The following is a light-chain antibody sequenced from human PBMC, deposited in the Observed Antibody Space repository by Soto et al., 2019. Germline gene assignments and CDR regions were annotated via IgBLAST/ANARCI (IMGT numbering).Light chain of an antibody. CDR3: QQTYSTPRT. V-gene: IGKV1-39*01. CDR2: SAS. Sequence: DIQMTQSPSSLSASVGDRVTITCRASRSINTYVNWYQQRPGKAPELLIYSASNLHTGVPSRFSGSGSGTDFTFTINNLLPEDFAIYYCQQTYSTPRTFGQGTKVDI. CDR1: RSINTY. J-gene: IGKJ1*01.